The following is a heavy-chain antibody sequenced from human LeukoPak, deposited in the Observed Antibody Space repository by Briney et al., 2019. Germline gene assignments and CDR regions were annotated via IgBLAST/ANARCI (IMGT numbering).Heavy chain of an antibody. CDR3: ARGGCSSTSCYIAGRGYSYGYLGY. J-gene: IGHJ4*02. D-gene: IGHD2-2*02. CDR1: GGSFSGYY. Sequence: SETLSLTCAVYGGSFSGYYWSWIRQPPGKGLEWIGEINHSGSTNYNLSLKSRVTISVDTSKNQFSLKLSSVTAADTAVYYCARGGCSSTSCYIAGRGYSYGYLGYWGQGTLVTVSS. CDR2: INHSGST. V-gene: IGHV4-34*01.